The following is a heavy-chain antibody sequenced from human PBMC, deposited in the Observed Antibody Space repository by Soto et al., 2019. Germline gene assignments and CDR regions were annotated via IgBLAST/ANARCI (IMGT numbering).Heavy chain of an antibody. Sequence: SETLSLTCPFSGGSISSYYWIWIRQPPGKGLEWIGYIYYSGRTNYNPSLKSRVTISVDTSKNQFSLKLSSVTAADTAVYYCARRYGYSFDYWGQGTLVTVSS. CDR1: GGSISSYY. J-gene: IGHJ4*02. CDR3: ARRYGYSFDY. D-gene: IGHD1-1*01. V-gene: IGHV4-59*01. CDR2: IYYSGRT.